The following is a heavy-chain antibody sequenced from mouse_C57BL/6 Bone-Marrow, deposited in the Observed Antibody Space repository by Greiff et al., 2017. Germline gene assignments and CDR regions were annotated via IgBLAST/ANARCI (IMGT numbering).Heavy chain of an antibody. D-gene: IGHD1-2*01. Sequence: QVQLQQSGPELVKPGASVKISCKASGYAFSSSWMNWVKQRHGKGLEWIGRIYPGDGDTNYNGKFKGKATLTADKSSSTAYMQLSSLTSEDSAVYFCARYGYHSFMDYWGQGTSVTVSS. CDR2: IYPGDGDT. CDR1: GYAFSSSW. J-gene: IGHJ4*01. CDR3: ARYGYHSFMDY. V-gene: IGHV1-82*01.